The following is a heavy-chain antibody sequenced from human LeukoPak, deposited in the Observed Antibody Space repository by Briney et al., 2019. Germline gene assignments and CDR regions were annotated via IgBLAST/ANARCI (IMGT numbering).Heavy chain of an antibody. J-gene: IGHJ4*02. CDR1: GYTFTGYY. Sequence: ASVKVSCKASGYTFTGYYMHWVRQAPGQVLEWMGWINPNSGGTNYAQKFQGRVTMTRDTSISTAYMELSRLGSDDTAVYYCAREEDYYDNSGYYDFDYWGQGTLVTVSS. D-gene: IGHD3-22*01. V-gene: IGHV1-2*02. CDR2: INPNSGGT. CDR3: AREEDYYDNSGYYDFDY.